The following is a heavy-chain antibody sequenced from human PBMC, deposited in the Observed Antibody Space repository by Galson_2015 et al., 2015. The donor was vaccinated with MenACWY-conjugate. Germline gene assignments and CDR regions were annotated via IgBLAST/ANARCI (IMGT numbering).Heavy chain of an antibody. CDR2: RSPSGDDSA. V-gene: IGHV1-46*01. D-gene: IGHD6-19*01. CDR1: GYTFTTYY. CDR3: VREYRSGSFDY. Sequence: SVKVPCKAAGYTFTTYYMQWGRQAPGQGREGKVIRSPSGDDSAYYAQNFQGSATMTRYTSTRSVYMDLSSLRSEDTVVYYCVREYRSGSFDYWGQGTLVTVSS. J-gene: IGHJ4*02.